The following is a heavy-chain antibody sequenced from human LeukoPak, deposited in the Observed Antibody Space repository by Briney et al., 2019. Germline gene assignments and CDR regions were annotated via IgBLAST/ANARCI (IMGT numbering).Heavy chain of an antibody. CDR2: INSDGTTT. V-gene: IGHV3-74*01. CDR1: GFTFSSYW. J-gene: IGHJ6*03. Sequence: GGSLRLSYAASGFTFSSYWMHWVRQGPGRELTWVSHINSDGTTTNYADSVKGRFTISRDNAKNSLYLQMNSLRAEDTAVYYCAREIYYYYYMDVWGKGTTVTISS. CDR3: AREIYYYYYMDV.